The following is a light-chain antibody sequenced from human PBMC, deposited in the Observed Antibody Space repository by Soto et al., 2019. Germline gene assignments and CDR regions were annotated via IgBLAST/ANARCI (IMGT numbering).Light chain of an antibody. V-gene: IGLV1-44*01. Sequence: QAVLTQPPSASGAPGQRVTIPCSGSSSNIGSNSVIWYQQVPGAPPKFLIYSDNQRPSWVPDRFSGSKSGTSASLAISGLQSEDEADYYCAGWDASLNGVVFGGGTKLTVL. CDR3: AGWDASLNGVV. J-gene: IGLJ2*01. CDR2: SDN. CDR1: SSNIGSNS.